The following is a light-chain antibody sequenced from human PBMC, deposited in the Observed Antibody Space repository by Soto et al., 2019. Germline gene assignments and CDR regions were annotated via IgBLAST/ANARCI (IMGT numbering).Light chain of an antibody. CDR3: QQYGSSPIT. CDR2: GAS. Sequence: EILMTQSPATLSVSPGERATLSWRASQSVSSNLAWYQQRPGQAPRILIYGASTRATGIPARFSGSGSGTEFTLTISSLQSEDFAVYYCQQYGSSPITFGQGTRLEIK. J-gene: IGKJ5*01. CDR1: QSVSSN. V-gene: IGKV3-15*01.